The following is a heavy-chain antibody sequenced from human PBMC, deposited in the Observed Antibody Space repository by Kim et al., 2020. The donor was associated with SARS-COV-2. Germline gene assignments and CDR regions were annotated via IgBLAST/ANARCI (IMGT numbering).Heavy chain of an antibody. J-gene: IGHJ6*02. Sequence: SETLSLTCTVSGGSISSSSYYWGWIRQPPGKGLEWIGSIYYSGSTYYNPSLKSRVTISVDTSKNQFSLKLSSVTAADTAVYYCARRALITGNPWSYYYYGMDVWGQGTTVTVSS. D-gene: IGHD1-20*01. V-gene: IGHV4-39*01. CDR1: GGSISSSSYY. CDR2: IYYSGST. CDR3: ARRALITGNPWSYYYYGMDV.